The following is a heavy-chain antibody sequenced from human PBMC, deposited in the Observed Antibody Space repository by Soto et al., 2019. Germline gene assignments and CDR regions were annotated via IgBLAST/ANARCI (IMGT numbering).Heavy chain of an antibody. CDR1: GFTFRNYA. CDR3: AKEYDSSGYYIDY. D-gene: IGHD3-22*01. Sequence: GGSLRLSCAASGFTFRNYAMSWVRQAPGKGLEWVSIISGSGGGTSYADSVKGRFSISRDNSKNTLYLQMNSLRVEDTAIYYCAKEYDSSGYYIDYWGQGTLVTVSS. CDR2: ISGSGGGT. J-gene: IGHJ4*02. V-gene: IGHV3-23*01.